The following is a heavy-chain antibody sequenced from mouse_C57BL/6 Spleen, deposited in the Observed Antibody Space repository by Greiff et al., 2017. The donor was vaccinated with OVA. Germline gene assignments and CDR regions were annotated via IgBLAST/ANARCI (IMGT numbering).Heavy chain of an antibody. V-gene: IGHV5-6*01. CDR1: GFTFSSYG. J-gene: IGHJ3*01. CDR2: ISSGGSYT. CDR3: ARPDYYGSSYWFAY. Sequence: EVQLVESGGDLVKPGGSLKLSCAASGFTFSSYGMSWVRQTPDKRLEWVATISSGGSYTYYPASVKGRFTISSDNAKNTLYLQMSNLKSEDTAMYYCARPDYYGSSYWFAYWGQGTLVTVSA. D-gene: IGHD1-1*01.